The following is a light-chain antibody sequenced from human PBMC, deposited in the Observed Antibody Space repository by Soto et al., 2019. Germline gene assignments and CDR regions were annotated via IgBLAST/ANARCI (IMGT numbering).Light chain of an antibody. V-gene: IGLV2-11*01. J-gene: IGLJ2*01. CDR1: SSDVGGYNY. CDR2: AAS. CDR3: CSYAGYYTLV. Sequence: QSVLTQPRSVSGSPGQSVTISCTGTSSDVGGYNYVSWYQQHPGKAPKLIIYAASGRPSGVPDRFSGSKSGNTASLTISGLQADDEADYYCCSYAGYYTLVFGGGTKLTVL.